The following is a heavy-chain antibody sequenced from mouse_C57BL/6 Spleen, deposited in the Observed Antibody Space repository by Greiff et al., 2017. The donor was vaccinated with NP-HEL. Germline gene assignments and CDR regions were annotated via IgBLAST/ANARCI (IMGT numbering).Heavy chain of an antibody. CDR1: GYSFTDDN. D-gene: IGHD2-3*01. CDR2: INPNYGTT. Sequence: EVQLQQSGPELVKPGASVKISCKASGYSFTDDNMNWVKQSNGKSLEWIGVINPNYGTTSYNQKFKGKATLTVDQSSSTAYMPLNRLTSEHSAVYYCARSRWSRAMDYWGQGTSVTVSS. CDR3: ARSRWSRAMDY. J-gene: IGHJ4*01. V-gene: IGHV1-39*01.